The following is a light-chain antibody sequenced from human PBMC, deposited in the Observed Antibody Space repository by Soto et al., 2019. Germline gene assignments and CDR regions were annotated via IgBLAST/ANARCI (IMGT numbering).Light chain of an antibody. CDR2: DAS. CDR3: QQRSDRPYT. Sequence: EIVLTQSPVTLSLSPGERATLSCRASQSVNSYLAWYQQKVGQAPRLLIYDASIRATGIAARFSGSGSGTDFTLSISSLEPEDFAVYYCQQRSDRPYTFGQGTKLEIK. V-gene: IGKV3-11*01. CDR1: QSVNSY. J-gene: IGKJ2*01.